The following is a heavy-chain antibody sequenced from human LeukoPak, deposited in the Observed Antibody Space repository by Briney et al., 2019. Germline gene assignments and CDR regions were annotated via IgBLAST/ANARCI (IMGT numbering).Heavy chain of an antibody. J-gene: IGHJ4*02. D-gene: IGHD6-19*01. CDR3: ATTGYSSGWYLDY. Sequence: PGGSLRPSCAASGFTFSSYSMNWVRQAPGKGLEWVSSISSSSSYIYYADSVKGRFTISRDNAKNSLYLQMNSLRAEDTAVYYCATTGYSSGWYLDYWGQGTLVTVSS. CDR1: GFTFSSYS. V-gene: IGHV3-21*01. CDR2: ISSSSSYI.